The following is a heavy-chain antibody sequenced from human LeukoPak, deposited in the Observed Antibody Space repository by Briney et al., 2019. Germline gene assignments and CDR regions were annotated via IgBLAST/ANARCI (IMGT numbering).Heavy chain of an antibody. Sequence: AGGSLRLSCAASGFTFSSYAMSWVRQAPGKGLEWVSAISGSGGSTYYADSVKGRFTISRDNSKNTLYLQMNSLRAEDTAVYYCAKDLHPGGEQPFDYWGQGTLVTVSS. V-gene: IGHV3-23*01. CDR1: GFTFSSYA. CDR3: AKDLHPGGEQPFDY. CDR2: ISGSGGST. D-gene: IGHD3-16*01. J-gene: IGHJ4*02.